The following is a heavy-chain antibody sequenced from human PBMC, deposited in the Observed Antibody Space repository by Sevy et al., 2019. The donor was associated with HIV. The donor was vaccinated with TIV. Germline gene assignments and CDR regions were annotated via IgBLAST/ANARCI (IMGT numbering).Heavy chain of an antibody. D-gene: IGHD3-3*01. CDR1: GFTFSSYG. V-gene: IGHV3-33*01. CDR3: ARDSGDFWRRDYFDY. J-gene: IGHJ4*02. CDR2: IWYDGSNK. Sequence: GGSLRLSCAASGFTFSSYGMHWVRQAPGKGLEWVAVIWYDGSNKYYADSVKGRFTISRDNSKNTLYLQMNSLRAEDTAVYYCARDSGDFWRRDYFDYWGQGTLVTVSS.